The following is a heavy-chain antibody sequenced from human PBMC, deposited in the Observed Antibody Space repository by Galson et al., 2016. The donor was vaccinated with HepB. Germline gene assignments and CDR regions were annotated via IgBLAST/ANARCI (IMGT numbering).Heavy chain of an antibody. CDR1: GYSFTSYW. V-gene: IGHV5-51*01. J-gene: IGHJ4*02. Sequence: QSGAEVKKPGESLKISCKGSGYSFTSYWIGWVRQMPGKGLEWMGIIYPGDSHTKYSPSFQGQVNTTADKSISPAYLQWNSLKASDTAMYYCARQLAGYSFGDYWGQGTLVTVSS. CDR3: ARQLAGYSFGDY. D-gene: IGHD5-18*01. CDR2: IYPGDSHT.